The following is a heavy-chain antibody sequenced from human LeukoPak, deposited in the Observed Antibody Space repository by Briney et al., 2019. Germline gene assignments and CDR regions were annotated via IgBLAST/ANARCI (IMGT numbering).Heavy chain of an antibody. CDR1: GFTFDDYA. D-gene: IGHD6-13*01. V-gene: IGHV3-43D*03. Sequence: GGSLRLSCAASGFTFDDYAMHWVRQAPGKGLEWVSLISWDGGSTYYADSVKGRFTISRDNSKNSLYLQMNSPRAEDTALYYCAKDEGSSWTTLFDYWGQGTLVTVSS. J-gene: IGHJ4*02. CDR2: ISWDGGST. CDR3: AKDEGSSWTTLFDY.